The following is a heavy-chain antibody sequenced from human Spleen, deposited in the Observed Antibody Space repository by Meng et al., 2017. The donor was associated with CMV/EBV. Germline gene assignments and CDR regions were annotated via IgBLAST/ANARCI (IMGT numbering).Heavy chain of an antibody. D-gene: IGHD6-6*01. J-gene: IGHJ6*02. CDR3: RSSSSPYYYGMDV. V-gene: IGHV3-11*04. CDR1: GFTFSDYY. CDR2: ISSSGSTI. Sequence: GESLKISCAASGFTFSDYYMSWIRQAPGKGLEWGSYISSSGSTIYYADSVKGRFTISRDNAKNSLYLQMNSLRAEDTAVYYCRSSSSPYYYGMDVWGQGTTVTVSS.